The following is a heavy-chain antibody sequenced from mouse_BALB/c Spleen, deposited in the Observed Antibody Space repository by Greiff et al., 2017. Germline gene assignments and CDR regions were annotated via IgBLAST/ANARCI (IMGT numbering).Heavy chain of an antibody. CDR2: IYPGSGST. Sequence: QVQLQQPGAELVKPGTSVKLSCKASGYNFTSYWINWVKLRPGQGLEWIGDIYPGSGSTNYNEKFKGKATLTVDTSSSTAYVDLSSLTSEDSAVYYCARRDYRYDTWFAYWGQGTLVTVSA. J-gene: IGHJ3*01. CDR1: GYNFTSYW. CDR3: ARRDYRYDTWFAY. D-gene: IGHD2-14*01. V-gene: IGHV1-55*01.